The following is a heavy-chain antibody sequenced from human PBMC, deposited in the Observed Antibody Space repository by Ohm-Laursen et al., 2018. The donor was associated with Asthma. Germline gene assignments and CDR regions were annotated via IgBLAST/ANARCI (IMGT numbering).Heavy chain of an antibody. CDR1: GFTFRSYA. D-gene: IGHD3-3*01. CDR2: GGSYYDGGLK. CDR3: ARDVMEWYLPAFDF. V-gene: IGHV3-30-3*01. J-gene: IGHJ4*02. Sequence: SSLRLSCTAPGFTFRSYAMHWVRQAPGKGLEWVAVGGSYYDGGLKYYADSVNGRFTVSRDDSKNTLYLQMNSPRPDDTAVYYCARDVMEWYLPAFDFWGQGTLVTVSS.